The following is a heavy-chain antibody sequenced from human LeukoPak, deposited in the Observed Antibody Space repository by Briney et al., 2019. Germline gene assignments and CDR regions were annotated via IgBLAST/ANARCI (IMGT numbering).Heavy chain of an antibody. D-gene: IGHD3-22*01. Sequence: ASVKVSCKASGYTYTSYGISWVRQAPGQGLEWMGWISGYNGNTNYAQKFQGRVTMTTDTSTSTAYMELRSLRSDDTAVYYCARDSGFGITMILVAFDYWGQGTLVTVSS. J-gene: IGHJ4*02. CDR3: ARDSGFGITMILVAFDY. CDR2: ISGYNGNT. CDR1: GYTYTSYG. V-gene: IGHV1-18*01.